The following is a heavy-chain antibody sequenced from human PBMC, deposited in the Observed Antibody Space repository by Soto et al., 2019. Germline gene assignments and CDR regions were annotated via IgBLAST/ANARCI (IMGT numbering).Heavy chain of an antibody. J-gene: IGHJ6*02. CDR1: GYTFTSYY. CDR2: INPSGGST. D-gene: IGHD2-21*02. Sequence: ASVKVSCKASGYTFTSYYMHWVRQAPGQGLEWMGIINPSGGSTSYAQKFQGRVTMTRDTSTSTVYMELSSLRSEDTAVYYCARSVVVTAIPTGYYYGVDVWGQGTTVTVSS. V-gene: IGHV1-46*03. CDR3: ARSVVVTAIPTGYYYGVDV.